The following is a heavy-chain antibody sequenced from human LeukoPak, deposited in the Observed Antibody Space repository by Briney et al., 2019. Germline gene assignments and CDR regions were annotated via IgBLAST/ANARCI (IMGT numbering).Heavy chain of an antibody. D-gene: IGHD6-19*01. CDR3: AKGGHGRWLGQYFDS. Sequence: AGRSLSLSCAASGFTFSSYGMHWVRQAPGKGLEWVAVISYDGSNKYYADSVRGRFTISRDSSKNTLYLLMNSLRAEDTAVYYCAKGGHGRWLGQYFDSWGQGTLVTVSS. J-gene: IGHJ4*02. CDR1: GFTFSSYG. V-gene: IGHV3-30*18. CDR2: ISYDGSNK.